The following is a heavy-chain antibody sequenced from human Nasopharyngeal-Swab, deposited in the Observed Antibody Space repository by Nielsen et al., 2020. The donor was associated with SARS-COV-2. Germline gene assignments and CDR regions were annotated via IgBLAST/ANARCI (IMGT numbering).Heavy chain of an antibody. CDR3: AKDLYYYGSGSYFDY. CDR1: GFTFSSYG. J-gene: IGHJ4*02. CDR2: ISYDGSNK. D-gene: IGHD3-10*01. V-gene: IGHV3-30*18. Sequence: GGSLRLSCAASGFTFSSYGMHWVRQAPGKGLEWVAVISYDGSNKYYADSVKGRFTISRDNSKNTLYLQMNSLRAEDTAVYYCAKDLYYYGSGSYFDYWGQGTLVTVSS.